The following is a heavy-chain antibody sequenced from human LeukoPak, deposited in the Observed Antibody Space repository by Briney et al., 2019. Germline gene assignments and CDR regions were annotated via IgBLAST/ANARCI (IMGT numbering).Heavy chain of an antibody. CDR2: INTNTGNP. D-gene: IGHD3-9*01. J-gene: IGHJ6*02. CDR3: ARGELRYFDWFSQEGYGMDV. Sequence: ASVKVSCKASGYTFTSYAMNWVRQAPGQGLEWMGWINTNTGNPTYAQGFTGRFVFSLDTSVSTAYLQISSLKAEDTAVYYCARGELRYFDWFSQEGYGMDVWGQGTTVTVSS. CDR1: GYTFTSYA. V-gene: IGHV7-4-1*02.